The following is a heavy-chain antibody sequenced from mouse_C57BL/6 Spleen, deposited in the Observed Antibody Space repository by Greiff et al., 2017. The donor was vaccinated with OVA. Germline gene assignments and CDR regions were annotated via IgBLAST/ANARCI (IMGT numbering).Heavy chain of an antibody. CDR3: ARSGSSYGYAMDY. CDR2: TFYSGIT. V-gene: IGHV3-3*01. D-gene: IGHD1-1*01. CDR1: GFSINSDRY. J-gene: IGHJ4*01. Sequence: VQLQQSGPSLVRPSQTLSLTCTVTGFSINSDRYWIWIRQFPGNKLEYIGYTFYSGITYYNPSLESRTYITRDTSKNQFSLKLSSVTAEDTATYYCARSGSSYGYAMDYWGQGTSVTVSS.